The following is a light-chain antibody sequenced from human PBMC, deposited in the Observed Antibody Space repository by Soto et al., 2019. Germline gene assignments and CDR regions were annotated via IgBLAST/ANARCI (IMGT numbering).Light chain of an antibody. J-gene: IGKJ2*01. CDR2: LGS. CDR3: MQALQTPYT. CDR1: QSLLYSNGYNY. V-gene: IGKV2-28*01. Sequence: DIVMTQSPLSLPVTPGEPASISCRSSQSLLYSNGYNYLDWYLQKPGQSPQLLIYLGSSRAYGVHDRFSGSGSGTDFTLKISRVEAEDVGVYYCMQALQTPYTFGQGTKLEIK.